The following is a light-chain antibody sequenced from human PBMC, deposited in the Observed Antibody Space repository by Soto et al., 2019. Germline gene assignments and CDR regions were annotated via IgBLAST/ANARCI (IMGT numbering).Light chain of an antibody. V-gene: IGLV1-44*01. CDR3: STWDDRLTGWV. J-gene: IGLJ3*02. Sequence: QAVVTQPPSASGTPGQRVTISCSGSSSNIGSNTVNWYQQLPGTAPKLLIHSDNMRPSGVPDRFSGSKSGTSASLAISGLQSEDEADYYCSTWDDRLTGWVFGGGTKLTVL. CDR1: SSNIGSNT. CDR2: SDN.